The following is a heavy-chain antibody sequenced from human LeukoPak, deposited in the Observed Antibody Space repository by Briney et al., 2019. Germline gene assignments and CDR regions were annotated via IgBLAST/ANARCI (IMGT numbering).Heavy chain of an antibody. V-gene: IGHV1-18*01. CDR2: ISAYNGNT. D-gene: IGHD2-8*01. J-gene: IGHJ6*02. CDR1: GYTFTSYG. CDR3: ARDNIVLMVYAPAYYYYGMDV. Sequence: ASVKVSCKASGYTFTSYGISWVRQAPGQGLEWMGWISAYNGNTNYAQKLQGRVTMTTDTPTSTAYMELRSLRSDDTAVYYCARDNIVLMVYAPAYYYYGMDVWGQGTTVTVSS.